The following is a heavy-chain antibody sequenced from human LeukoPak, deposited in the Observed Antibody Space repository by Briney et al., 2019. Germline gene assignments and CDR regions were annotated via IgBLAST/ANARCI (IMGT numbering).Heavy chain of an antibody. V-gene: IGHV3-33*01. D-gene: IGHD6-19*01. CDR3: ARDSSGWGFDY. J-gene: IGHJ4*02. CDR2: IWYDGSNK. Sequence: GGSLRLSCAASGFTFSSYGMHWVRQAPGKGLEWVAVIWYDGSNKYYADSVKGRFTISRDNSKNTLYLQMNSLRAKDTAVYYCARDSSGWGFDYWGQGTLVTVSS. CDR1: GFTFSSYG.